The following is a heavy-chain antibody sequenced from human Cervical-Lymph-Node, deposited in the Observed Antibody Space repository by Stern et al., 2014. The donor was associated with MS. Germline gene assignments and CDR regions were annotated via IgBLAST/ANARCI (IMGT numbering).Heavy chain of an antibody. CDR2: INSRGDII. V-gene: IGHV3-11*01. Sequence: VQLVESGGGLVKPGGSLRLSCAASGFTFSDYYMSWIRQAPGKGLEWLCNINSRGDIIYYAESVKGRFTISRDNAKNSLFLQMAGLRAADTAVYYCARDQEIVPVTEGYFDYWGQGALVTVSS. CDR1: GFTFSDYY. D-gene: IGHD5-12*01. CDR3: ARDQEIVPVTEGYFDY. J-gene: IGHJ4*02.